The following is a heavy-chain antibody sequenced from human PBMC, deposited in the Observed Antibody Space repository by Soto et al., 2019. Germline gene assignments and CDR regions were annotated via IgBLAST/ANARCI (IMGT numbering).Heavy chain of an antibody. D-gene: IGHD6-6*01. CDR3: ARDLYSSSARYFDY. CDR1: GFTFSSYS. V-gene: IGHV3-21*01. CDR2: ISSSSSYI. J-gene: IGHJ4*02. Sequence: EVQLVESGGGLVKPGGSLRLSCAASGFTFSSYSMNWVRQAPGKGLEWVLSISSSSSYIYYADSVKGRFTISRDNAKNSLYLQMNSLRAEDTAVYYCARDLYSSSARYFDYWGQGTLVTVSS.